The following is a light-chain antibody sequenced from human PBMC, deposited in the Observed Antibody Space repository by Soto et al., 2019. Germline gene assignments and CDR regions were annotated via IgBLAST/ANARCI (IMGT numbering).Light chain of an antibody. Sequence: EIVLTQSPATLSLSPGERATLSCRASQSVSSYLAWYQQKPGQAPRLLIYDASNRATGIPARFSGSGSGTDFTLTISSLEPEDFAVYYCQQRSNWPPLWTFGPATTVDIK. V-gene: IGKV3-11*01. J-gene: IGKJ3*01. CDR3: QQRSNWPPLWT. CDR2: DAS. CDR1: QSVSSY.